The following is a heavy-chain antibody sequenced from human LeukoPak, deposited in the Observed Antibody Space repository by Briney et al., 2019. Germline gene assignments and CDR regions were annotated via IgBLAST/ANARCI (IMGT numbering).Heavy chain of an antibody. V-gene: IGHV3-30*18. Sequence: PGRSLRLSCAASGFTFSSYGMHWVRQAPGKGLEWVAVIPYDGSNKYYADSVKGRFTISRDNSKNTLYLQMNSLRAEDTAVYYCAKEALRYSNWFDPWGQGTLVTVSS. CDR1: GFTFSSYG. D-gene: IGHD3-9*01. CDR3: AKEALRYSNWFDP. CDR2: IPYDGSNK. J-gene: IGHJ5*02.